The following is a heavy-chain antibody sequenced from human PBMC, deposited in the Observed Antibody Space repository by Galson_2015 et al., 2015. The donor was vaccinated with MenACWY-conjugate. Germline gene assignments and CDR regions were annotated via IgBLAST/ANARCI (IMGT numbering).Heavy chain of an antibody. CDR1: GYSISNGYY. CDR2: IYNTGNT. D-gene: IGHD1-26*01. V-gene: IGHV4-38-2*01. J-gene: IGHJ4*02. Sequence: ETLSLTCDVSGYSISNGYYWGWIRQPPGKGLEWIGIIYNTGNTYYNASLKSRVTMSVDTSKNQFSLKLTSVTAADSAVYYCARLTGYSGSFYFPDWGQGTLVTVSS. CDR3: ARLTGYSGSFYFPD.